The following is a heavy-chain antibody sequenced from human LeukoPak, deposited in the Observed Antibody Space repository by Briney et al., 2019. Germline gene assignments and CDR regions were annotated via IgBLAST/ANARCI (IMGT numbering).Heavy chain of an antibody. CDR2: ISAYNGNT. V-gene: IGHV1-18*01. D-gene: IGHD5-18*01. CDR1: GYTFTSYG. J-gene: IGHJ4*02. CDR3: ARDHIGYSYGPFDY. Sequence: ASVKVSCKASGYTFTSYGINWVRQAPGQGLEWMGWISAYNGNTNYAQKLQGRVTMTTDTSTTTAYMELRSLRSDDTAVYYRARDHIGYSYGPFDYWGQGTLVTVSS.